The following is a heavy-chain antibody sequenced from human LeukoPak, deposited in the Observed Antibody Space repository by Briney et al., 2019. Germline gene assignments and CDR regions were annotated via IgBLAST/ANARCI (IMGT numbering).Heavy chain of an antibody. CDR3: ARDHGCSGGACYFFDC. CDR2: IFFDGTKR. J-gene: IGHJ4*02. Sequence: GRSLSLSCAASGFTFTSYVIHWVRQAPGKGLEWVAVIFFDGTKRYYADSVKGRFTISRDNSRNTVSLEMNSLRPEDTAIYYCARDHGCSGGACYFFDCWGQGALVTVSS. CDR1: GFTFTSYV. V-gene: IGHV3-30*04. D-gene: IGHD2-15*01.